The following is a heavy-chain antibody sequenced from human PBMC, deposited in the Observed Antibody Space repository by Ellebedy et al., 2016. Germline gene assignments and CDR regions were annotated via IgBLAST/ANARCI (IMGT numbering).Heavy chain of an antibody. CDR2: ISGGSSTI. V-gene: IGHV3-48*01. CDR1: GFTFSSYS. J-gene: IGHJ4*02. CDR3: ARVRSGWHFDY. D-gene: IGHD6-19*01. Sequence: GGSLRLXXAASGFTFSSYSMNWVRQAPGKGLEWVSYISGGSSTISYADSVKGRFTISRDNANNSLYLQMNSLRAEDTAVYYCARVRSGWHFDYWGQGTLVTVSS.